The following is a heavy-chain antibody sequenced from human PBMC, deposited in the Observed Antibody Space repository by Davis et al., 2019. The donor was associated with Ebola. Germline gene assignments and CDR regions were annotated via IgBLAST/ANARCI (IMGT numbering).Heavy chain of an antibody. Sequence: SLNPPCAAPGFIFRTYAMSWVRQAPGKGLEWVSTIGGSGDNTYYADSVKGRFTISRDNSKNTLYLQMNILRAEDTAVYYCAKLSCTSTSCYTGNYYYYYGVDVWGQGTTVTVSS. CDR3: AKLSCTSTSCYTGNYYYYYGVDV. CDR1: GFIFRTYA. V-gene: IGHV3-23*01. J-gene: IGHJ6*02. CDR2: IGGSGDNT. D-gene: IGHD2-2*02.